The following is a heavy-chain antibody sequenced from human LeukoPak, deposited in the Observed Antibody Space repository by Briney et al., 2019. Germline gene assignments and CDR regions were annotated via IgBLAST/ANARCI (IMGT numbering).Heavy chain of an antibody. CDR2: INHSGST. CDR3: AASLSSIAARRPPTY. D-gene: IGHD6-6*01. Sequence: SETLSLTCAVYGGSFSGYYWSWIRQPPGKGLEWIGEINHSGSTNYNPSLKSRVTISVDTSKNQFSLKLSSVTAADTAVYYCAASLSSIAARRPPTYWGQGTLVTVSS. CDR1: GGSFSGYY. V-gene: IGHV4-34*01. J-gene: IGHJ4*02.